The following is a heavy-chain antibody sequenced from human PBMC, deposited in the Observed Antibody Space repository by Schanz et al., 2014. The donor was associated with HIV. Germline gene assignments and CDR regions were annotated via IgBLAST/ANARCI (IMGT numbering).Heavy chain of an antibody. V-gene: IGHV3-48*01. J-gene: IGHJ4*02. CDR2: ISSSSGSI. CDR1: GFTFSSLH. Sequence: EVQLVESGGGLIQPGGSLRLSCAASGFTFSSLHMSWVRQAPGKGLEWISYISSSSGSIQYADSVEGRFTISRDNAKNSLYLQXXSXXXXXXAVYYCGSSGSGWLIDHWGQGTLVTVSS. CDR3: GSSGSGWLIDH. D-gene: IGHD6-19*01.